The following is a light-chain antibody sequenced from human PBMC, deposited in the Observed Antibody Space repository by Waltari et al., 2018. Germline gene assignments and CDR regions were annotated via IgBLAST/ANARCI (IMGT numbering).Light chain of an antibody. CDR2: GAS. V-gene: IGKV3-20*01. CDR3: QQYGSSPWT. CDR1: QSVSSSY. Sequence: EIVLTQSPGTLSLSPGERATLPCRASQSVSSSYLAWYQQKPGQAPRVLIHGASNRAIGIPDRFSGSGSGTDFTLTISRLEPEDFAVYYCQQYGSSPWTFGQGTKVEIK. J-gene: IGKJ1*01.